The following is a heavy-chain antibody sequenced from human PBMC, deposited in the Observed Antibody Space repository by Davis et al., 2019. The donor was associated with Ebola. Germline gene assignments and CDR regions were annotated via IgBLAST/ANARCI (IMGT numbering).Heavy chain of an antibody. Sequence: GESLKISCAASGFIFSDYYMTWIRQAPGKGLEWISNISSSGSTIYYADSVKGRFTISRDNAKNSLYLQMNSLRAEDTAVYYCARAISWNYYFDYWGQGSLVTVSS. D-gene: IGHD1-7*01. CDR2: ISSSGSTI. V-gene: IGHV3-11*01. J-gene: IGHJ4*02. CDR1: GFIFSDYY. CDR3: ARAISWNYYFDY.